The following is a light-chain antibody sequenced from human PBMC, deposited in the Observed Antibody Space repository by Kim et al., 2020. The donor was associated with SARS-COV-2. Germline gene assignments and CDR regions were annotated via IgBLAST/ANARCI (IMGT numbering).Light chain of an antibody. V-gene: IGLV6-57*03. CDR1: SGSIASNY. J-gene: IGLJ2*01. Sequence: KTVRISCNRSSGSIASNYVQWYRQRPGSAHTTVIYEDNQRPSEVPDRLSGSIDSSSNSASLTISGRKTKDEADYYCKSYDSSHHVVLGGGTQLTVL. CDR3: KSYDSSHHVV. CDR2: EDN.